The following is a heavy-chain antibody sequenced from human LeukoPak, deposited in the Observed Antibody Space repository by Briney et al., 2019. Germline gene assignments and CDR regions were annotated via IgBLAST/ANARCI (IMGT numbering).Heavy chain of an antibody. D-gene: IGHD6-13*01. V-gene: IGHV3-21*01. CDR1: GFTFSSYS. CDR3: ARDGGAAAGFTYY. Sequence: PGGSLRLSCAASGFTFSSYSMNWVRQAPGKGLEWVSSISSSSSYIYYADSVKGRLTISRDNAKNSLYLQMNSLRAEDTAVYYCARDGGAAAGFTYYWGQGTLVTVSS. CDR2: ISSSSSYI. J-gene: IGHJ4*02.